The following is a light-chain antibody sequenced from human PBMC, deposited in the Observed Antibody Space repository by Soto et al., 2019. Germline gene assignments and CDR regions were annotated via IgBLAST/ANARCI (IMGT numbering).Light chain of an antibody. Sequence: QSALTQPPSASGSPGQSVTISCTGTSSDVGGYNYVSWYQQHPGKAPKLMIYEVNKRPSGVPDRFSGSKSGNTASLTVSGLQAEDEADYYSNPYAGSPYVSGPGTKVPVL. V-gene: IGLV2-8*01. CDR2: EVN. CDR1: SSDVGGYNY. J-gene: IGLJ1*01. CDR3: NPYAGSPYV.